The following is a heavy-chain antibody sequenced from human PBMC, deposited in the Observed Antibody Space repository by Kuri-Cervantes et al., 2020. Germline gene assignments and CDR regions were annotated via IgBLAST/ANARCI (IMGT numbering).Heavy chain of an antibody. J-gene: IGHJ4*02. CDR3: ARSNDYGDSFDY. Sequence: GGSLRLSCAASGFTFSSYSMNWVRQAPGKGLEWVANIKQDGSEKYYVDSVKGRFTISRDNAKNSLYLQMNSLRAEDTAVYYCARSNDYGDSFDYWGQGTLVTVSS. D-gene: IGHD4-17*01. CDR1: GFTFSSYS. CDR2: IKQDGSEK. V-gene: IGHV3-7*01.